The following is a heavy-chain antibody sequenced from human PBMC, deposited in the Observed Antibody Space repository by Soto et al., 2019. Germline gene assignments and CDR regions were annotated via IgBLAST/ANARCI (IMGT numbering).Heavy chain of an antibody. CDR1: GGTFSSYA. CDR3: ARDRWQQLATFDY. D-gene: IGHD6-13*01. J-gene: IGHJ4*02. CDR2: IIPIFGTA. Sequence: QVQLVQSGAEVKKPGSSVKVSCKASGGTFSSYAISWVRQAPGQGLEWMGGIIPIFGTANYAQKFQGRVQITAEESTSTAYMELSSLRSEDTAVYYCARDRWQQLATFDYWGQGTLVTVSS. V-gene: IGHV1-69*12.